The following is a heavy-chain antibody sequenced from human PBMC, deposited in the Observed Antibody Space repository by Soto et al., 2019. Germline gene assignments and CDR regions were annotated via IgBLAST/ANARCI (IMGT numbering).Heavy chain of an antibody. Sequence: PSVTPSLTCSVSGVSMRPYFWIWLRQPPGKGLEYIGFISYTGITNYNGSLTSRVAISLDTSKNQISLKLKSVTAADTAVYYCAKSGHTFGGVVWGPGTLVTGAS. D-gene: IGHD3-16*01. V-gene: IGHV4-59*01. CDR1: GVSMRPYF. CDR3: AKSGHTFGGVV. J-gene: IGHJ4*02. CDR2: ISYTGIT.